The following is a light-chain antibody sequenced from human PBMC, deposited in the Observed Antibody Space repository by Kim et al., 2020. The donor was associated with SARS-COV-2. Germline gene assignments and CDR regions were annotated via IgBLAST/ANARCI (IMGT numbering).Light chain of an antibody. CDR2: DAS. V-gene: IGKV3-20*01. CDR3: HQYIRSPYS. Sequence: LSPGERATLSCRANQRISSNYLAWYQHKPGQSPRLLIHDASNRATGILDRFSGSGSGTDFTLTISRLEPEDFAVYYCHQYIRSPYSFGQGTKLEI. J-gene: IGKJ2*03. CDR1: QRISSNY.